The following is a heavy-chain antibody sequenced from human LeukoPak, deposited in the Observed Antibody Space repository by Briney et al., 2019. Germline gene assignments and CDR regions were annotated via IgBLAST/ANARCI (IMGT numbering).Heavy chain of an antibody. CDR3: ARRGEYSYGYSSEDPIDY. CDR1: GGSFCASY. CDR2: INHSGST. J-gene: IGHJ4*02. D-gene: IGHD5-18*01. Sequence: SETLSLTRAVYGGSFCASYWSWIRPPPGKGLEWIWEINHSGSTNCNPSLKSRVTISVDTSKNQFSLKLTSVTAADTAVFYCARRGEYSYGYSSEDPIDYWSEGTLVTVSS. V-gene: IGHV4-34*01.